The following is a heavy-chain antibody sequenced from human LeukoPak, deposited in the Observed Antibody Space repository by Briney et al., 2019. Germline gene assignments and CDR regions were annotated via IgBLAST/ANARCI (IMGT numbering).Heavy chain of an antibody. J-gene: IGHJ4*02. CDR3: AKEIVGAPTPGAY. Sequence: SETLSLTCAVSTDSITSNLWSWVRQPPGKGLEWIGEVHKSGSTNYYPSLQSRVTISIDKSKNQIALELTSVTAADTAVYYCAKEIVGAPTPGAYWGQGILVTVSS. CDR1: TDSITSNL. CDR2: VHKSGST. D-gene: IGHD1-26*01. V-gene: IGHV4-4*02.